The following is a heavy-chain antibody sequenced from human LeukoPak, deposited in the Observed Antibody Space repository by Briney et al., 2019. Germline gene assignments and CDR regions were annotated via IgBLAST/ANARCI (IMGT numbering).Heavy chain of an antibody. D-gene: IGHD2-2*01. J-gene: IGHJ4*02. CDR3: ARDFRGWSSTSSETIYYFDY. V-gene: IGHV1-18*01. CDR1: GYTFTSYD. Sequence: EASVKVSCKASGYTFTSYDINWVRQAPGQGLEWMGWISAYNGNTNYAQKLQGRVTMTTDTSTSTAYMELRSLRSDDTAVYYCARDFRGWSSTSSETIYYFDYWGQGTLVTVSS. CDR2: ISAYNGNT.